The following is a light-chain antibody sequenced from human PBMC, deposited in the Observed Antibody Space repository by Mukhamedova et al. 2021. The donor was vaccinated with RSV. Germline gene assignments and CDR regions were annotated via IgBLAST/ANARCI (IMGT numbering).Light chain of an antibody. V-gene: IGLV2-14*01. J-gene: IGLJ1*01. CDR3: TSYASTSPYV. CDR2: GVT. Sequence: GVTSRPSGVSNRFSGSQSGNTASLTISGLQTEDEADYYCTSYASTSPYVSGTGTKVTVL.